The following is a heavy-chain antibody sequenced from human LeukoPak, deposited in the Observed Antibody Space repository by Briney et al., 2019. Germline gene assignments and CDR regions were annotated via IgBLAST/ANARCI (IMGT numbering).Heavy chain of an antibody. D-gene: IGHD2-2*01. CDR3: ARSRGRITDIVVVPAADPAPGYYFDY. CDR2: IYYSGST. CDR1: GGSISSSSYY. J-gene: IGHJ4*02. Sequence: SETLSLTCTVSGGSISSSSYYWGWIRQPPGKGLEWIGSIYYSGSTYYNPSLKSRVTISVDTSKNQFSLKLSSVTAADTAVYYCARSRGRITDIVVVPAADPAPGYYFDYWGQGTLVTVSS. V-gene: IGHV4-39*07.